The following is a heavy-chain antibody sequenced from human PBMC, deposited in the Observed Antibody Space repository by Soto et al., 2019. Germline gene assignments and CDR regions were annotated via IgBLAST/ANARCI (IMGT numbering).Heavy chain of an antibody. D-gene: IGHD6-25*01. J-gene: IGHJ3*02. CDR3: SRGSGRRGIVDAFEI. Sequence: PSETLSLTCAVSGGSISSGGYSWSWIRQPPGKGLGWMGYINYSGSTYYNPSRKSRVTISVDRSKSQFSLKLSSVTAADTAVYFWSRGSGRRGIVDAFEIWGQGXMVTVSS. CDR2: INYSGST. V-gene: IGHV4-30-2*01. CDR1: GGSISSGGYS.